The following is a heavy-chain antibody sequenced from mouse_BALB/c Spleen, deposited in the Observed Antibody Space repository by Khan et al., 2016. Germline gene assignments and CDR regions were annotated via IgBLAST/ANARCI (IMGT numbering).Heavy chain of an antibody. D-gene: IGHD2-1*01. CDR2: INSDGSAI. J-gene: IGHJ1*01. CDR1: GFTFSGFW. Sequence: EVQLLETGGGLVQPGGSRGLSCEGSGFTFSGFWMSWVRQTPGKTLEWIGDINSDGSAINYAPSIKDRFTIFRDNDTSTLYLQLSHLRSEATATYVCMRDGNYWYVDVWGAGTTVTVGS. CDR3: MRDGNYWYVDV. V-gene: IGHV11-2*02.